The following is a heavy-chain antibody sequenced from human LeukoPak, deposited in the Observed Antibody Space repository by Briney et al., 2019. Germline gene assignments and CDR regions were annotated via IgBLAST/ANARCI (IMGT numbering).Heavy chain of an antibody. CDR2: IYYSGST. J-gene: IGHJ4*02. D-gene: IGHD2-15*01. Sequence: PSETLSLTCTVSGGSISSSRYYWGWIRQPPGKGLEWIGNIYYSGSTYYNPSLKSRVTISLDTSKNQFSLKLSSVTAADTALYYCARDRASAGGFDYWGQGTLVTVSS. V-gene: IGHV4-39*07. CDR3: ARDRASAGGFDY. CDR1: GGSISSSRYY.